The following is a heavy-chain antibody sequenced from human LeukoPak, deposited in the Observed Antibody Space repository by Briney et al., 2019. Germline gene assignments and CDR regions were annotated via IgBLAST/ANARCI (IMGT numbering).Heavy chain of an antibody. D-gene: IGHD3-22*01. Sequence: PSQTLSLTCTVSGGSISSGGYYWSWIRQPPGKGLEWIGSIYHSGSTYYNPSLKSRVTISVDTSKNQFSLKLSSVTAADTAVYYCARKGNYYDSSGYYYPFDYWGQGTLVTVSS. J-gene: IGHJ4*02. CDR3: ARKGNYYDSSGYYYPFDY. CDR1: GGSISSGGYY. CDR2: IYHSGST. V-gene: IGHV4-30-2*03.